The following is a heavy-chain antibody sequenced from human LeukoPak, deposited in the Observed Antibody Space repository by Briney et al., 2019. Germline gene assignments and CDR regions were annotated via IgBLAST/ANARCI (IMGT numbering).Heavy chain of an antibody. CDR3: ARPYGDYGDSDY. Sequence: PSETLSLTCAVYGGSFSGYYWSWIRQPPGKGLEWIGEINHSGSTNYNPSLKSRVTISVDTSKNQFSLKLSSATAADTAVYYCARPYGDYGDSDYWGQGTLVTVSS. CDR1: GGSFSGYY. J-gene: IGHJ4*02. V-gene: IGHV4-34*01. CDR2: INHSGST. D-gene: IGHD4-17*01.